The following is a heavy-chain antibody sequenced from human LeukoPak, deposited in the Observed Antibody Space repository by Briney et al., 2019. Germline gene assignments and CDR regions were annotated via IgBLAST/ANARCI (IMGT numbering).Heavy chain of an antibody. D-gene: IGHD6-13*01. CDR1: GDSGSSNGAA. Sequence: SQTLSRTCAISGDSGSSNGAAWIWIRQSPSRGLEWLGRTYYRSRWYDDYADSVKSRITIIPDTSKNQFSLQLNSVTPEDTAVYYCARDLRIAAAGIYYFDSWGQGTLVTVSS. V-gene: IGHV6-1*01. CDR2: TYYRSRWYD. J-gene: IGHJ4*02. CDR3: ARDLRIAAAGIYYFDS.